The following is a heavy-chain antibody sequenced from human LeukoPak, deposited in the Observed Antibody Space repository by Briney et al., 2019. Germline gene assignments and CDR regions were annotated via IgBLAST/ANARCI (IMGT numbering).Heavy chain of an antibody. CDR1: GGTFSSYA. Sequence: ASVKVSCKASGGTFSSYAISWVRQAPGQGLEWMGRIIPILGIANYAQKFQGRVTITADKSTSTAYMELSSLRSEDMAVYYCAKGTYHHESSGPFDSWGQGTLVTVSS. J-gene: IGHJ4*02. CDR3: AKGTYHHESSGPFDS. D-gene: IGHD3-22*01. V-gene: IGHV1-69*04. CDR2: IIPILGIA.